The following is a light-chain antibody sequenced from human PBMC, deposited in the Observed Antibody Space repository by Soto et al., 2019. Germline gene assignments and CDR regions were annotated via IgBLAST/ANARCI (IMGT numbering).Light chain of an antibody. CDR3: QQRSYSLT. J-gene: IGKJ4*01. V-gene: IGKV3-11*01. CDR1: HSAGSY. CDR2: DTS. Sequence: EIVLTQSPATLSLSPGEGATLSCRASHSAGSYLSWYQQIPGQAPRLLIYDTSNRATGIPARFSGSGSGTDFTLTTSSLEPEDFAVYYCQQRSYSLTFGGGTKVEIK.